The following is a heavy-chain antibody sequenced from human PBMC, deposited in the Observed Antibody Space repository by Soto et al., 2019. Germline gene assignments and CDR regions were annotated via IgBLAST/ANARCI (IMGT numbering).Heavy chain of an antibody. CDR2: ISYDGSNK. J-gene: IGHJ6*02. Sequence: GGSPRLSCVASRFTFSSYAMHWVRQAPGKGLEWVAVISYDGSNKYSAESVKGRFTISRDNSKNTLYLQMNSLRPEDTAVYYCASLSDYYHGMDVWGQGTTVAVS. CDR1: RFTFSSYA. CDR3: ASLSDYYHGMDV. V-gene: IGHV3-30-3*01.